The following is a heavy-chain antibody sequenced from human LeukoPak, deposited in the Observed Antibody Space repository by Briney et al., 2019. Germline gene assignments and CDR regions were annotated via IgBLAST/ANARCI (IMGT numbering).Heavy chain of an antibody. CDR2: IIPIFGIA. CDR1: GGTFSSYA. D-gene: IGHD2-2*01. CDR3: ARDRVVVVPAAVFDP. V-gene: IGHV1-69*04. Sequence: SVKVSCKASGGTFSSYAISWVRQAPGQGLEWMGRIIPIFGIANYAQKFQGRVTITADKSTSTAYMELSSLRSEDTAVYYCARDRVVVVPAAVFDPWGQGTLVTVSS. J-gene: IGHJ5*02.